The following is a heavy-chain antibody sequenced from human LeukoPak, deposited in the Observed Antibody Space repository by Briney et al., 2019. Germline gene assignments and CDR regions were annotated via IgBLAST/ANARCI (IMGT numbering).Heavy chain of an antibody. J-gene: IGHJ4*02. CDR3: ARDLAYGYEEFDY. CDR2: ISGSGGST. CDR1: GFTFSSYA. D-gene: IGHD5-18*01. Sequence: GSLRLSCAASGFTFSSYAMSWVRQAPGKGLEWVSAISGSGGSTYYADSVRGRFTVSRDNAMNSLYLQMNSLRAEDTAVYYCARDLAYGYEEFDYWGQGTLVTVSS. V-gene: IGHV3-23*01.